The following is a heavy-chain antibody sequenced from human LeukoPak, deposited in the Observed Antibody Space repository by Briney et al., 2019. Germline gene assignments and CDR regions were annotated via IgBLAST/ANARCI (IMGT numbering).Heavy chain of an antibody. D-gene: IGHD4-17*01. CDR2: ITSSSSYI. J-gene: IGHJ4*02. V-gene: IGHV3-21*01. CDR1: GFTFSSYG. CDR3: ARGGNYGDYVGYFDY. Sequence: GGSLRLSCAASGFTFSSYGMSWVRQAPGKGLEWVSSITSSSSYIYYADSVKGRFTISRDNARNSLYLQMNSLRAEDTALYYCARGGNYGDYVGYFDYWGQGTLVTVSS.